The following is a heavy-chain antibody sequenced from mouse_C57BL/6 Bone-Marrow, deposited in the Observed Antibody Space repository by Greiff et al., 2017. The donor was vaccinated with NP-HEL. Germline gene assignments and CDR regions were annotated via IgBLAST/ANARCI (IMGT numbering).Heavy chain of an antibody. CDR2: IWWDDDK. D-gene: IGHD1-1*01. Sequence: QVTLKVCGPGILQPSQTLSLTCSFSGFSLSTFGMGVGWIRQPSGKGLEWLAHIWWDDDKYYNPALKSRLTISKDTSKNQVFLKIANVDTADTATYYCAPYYYGSSYEAWFAYWGQGTLVTVSA. J-gene: IGHJ3*01. CDR3: APYYYGSSYEAWFAY. V-gene: IGHV8-8*01. CDR1: GFSLSTFGMG.